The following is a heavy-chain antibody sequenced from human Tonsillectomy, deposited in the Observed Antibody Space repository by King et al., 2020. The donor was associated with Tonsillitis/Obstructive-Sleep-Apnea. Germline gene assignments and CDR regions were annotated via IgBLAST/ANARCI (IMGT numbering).Heavy chain of an antibody. CDR2: IWYDGSNK. CDR3: ARDRYDFWSGTNWFDP. V-gene: IGHV3-33*01. Sequence: VQLVESGGGVVQPGRSLRLSCAASGFTFSSYGMHWVRQAPGKGLEWVAGIWYDGSNKYYADSVQGPFTISRDNSKNTLYLQMNSMRAEDTAVFYCARDRYDFWSGTNWFDPWGQGTLVTVSA. CDR1: GFTFSSYG. D-gene: IGHD3-3*01. J-gene: IGHJ5*02.